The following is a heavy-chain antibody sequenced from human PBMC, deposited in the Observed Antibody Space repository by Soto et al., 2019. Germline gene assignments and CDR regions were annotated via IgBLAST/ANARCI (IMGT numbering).Heavy chain of an antibody. J-gene: IGHJ4*02. V-gene: IGHV3-33*01. Sequence: GSLRLSCAASGFTFSSYGMHWVRQAPGKGLEWVAVIWYDGSNKYYADSVKGRFTISRDNSKNTLYLQMNSLRAEDTAVYYCARSPRPKPYYFDYWGQGTLVTVSS. CDR2: IWYDGSNK. CDR1: GFTFSSYG. CDR3: ARSPRPKPYYFDY.